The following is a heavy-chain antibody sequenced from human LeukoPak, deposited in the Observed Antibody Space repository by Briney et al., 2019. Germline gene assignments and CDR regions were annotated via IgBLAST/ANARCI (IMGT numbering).Heavy chain of an antibody. D-gene: IGHD3-9*01. CDR2: IYYSGST. V-gene: IGHV4-39*07. CDR3: ARARLNYDILTGYSSGTRFTMDV. CDR1: GGSISSSSYY. J-gene: IGHJ6*04. Sequence: PSETLSLTCTVSGGSISSSSYYWGWIRQPPGKGLEWIGSIYYSGSTYYNPSLKSRVTISVDTSKNQFSLKLSSVTAADTAVYYCARARLNYDILTGYSSGTRFTMDVWGKGTTVTVSS.